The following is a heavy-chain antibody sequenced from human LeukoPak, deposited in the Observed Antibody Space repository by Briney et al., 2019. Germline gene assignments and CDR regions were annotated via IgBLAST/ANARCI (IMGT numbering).Heavy chain of an antibody. CDR3: ARGYSGYEFGY. J-gene: IGHJ4*02. CDR2: IKEDGSEE. V-gene: IGHV3-7*04. Sequence: GGSLRLSCAASGFTFSSYEMNWVRQAPGKGLEWVANIKEDGSEEYYVDSVKGRFTISRDNARKSLYLQMNSLRVEDTAVYYCARGYSGYEFGYWGQGTLVTVSS. D-gene: IGHD5-12*01. CDR1: GFTFSSYE.